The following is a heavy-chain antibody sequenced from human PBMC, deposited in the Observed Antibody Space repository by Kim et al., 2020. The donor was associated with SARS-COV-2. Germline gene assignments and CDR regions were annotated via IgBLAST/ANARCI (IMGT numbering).Heavy chain of an antibody. CDR1: GYSIDYYA. Sequence: ASVKVSCKASGYSIDYYAFNWVRQAPGQGLEWMGWINSHTGHPDYVQGFTGRFVFSLDTSVNTAYLHISSLKPEDTAVYYCVRHSLSSDFDYWGQGTQITVSS. D-gene: IGHD6-6*01. CDR2: INSHTGHP. J-gene: IGHJ4*02. V-gene: IGHV7-4-1*02. CDR3: VRHSLSSDFDY.